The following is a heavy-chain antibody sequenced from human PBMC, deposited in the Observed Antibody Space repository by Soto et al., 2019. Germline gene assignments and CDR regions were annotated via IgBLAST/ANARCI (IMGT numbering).Heavy chain of an antibody. D-gene: IGHD3-22*01. Sequence: PSETLSLTCTVSGGSISSAGYYWSWIRQPPGKGLEWIGYIYYSGSTNYNPSLKSRVTISVDTSKNQFSLKLSSVTAADTAVYYCARESYYDSSGYSLFDYWGQGTLVTVSS. CDR3: ARESYYDSSGYSLFDY. CDR1: GGSISSAGYY. V-gene: IGHV4-61*08. CDR2: IYYSGST. J-gene: IGHJ4*02.